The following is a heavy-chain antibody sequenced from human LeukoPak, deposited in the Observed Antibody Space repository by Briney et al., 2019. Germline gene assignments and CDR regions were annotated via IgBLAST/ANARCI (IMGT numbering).Heavy chain of an antibody. J-gene: IGHJ4*02. D-gene: IGHD4-23*01. CDR1: GGSISSSSYY. Sequence: SETLSLTCTVSGGSISSSSYYWGWIRQPPGKGLEWIGSIYYSGSTYYNPSLKSRVTISVDTSKNQFSLKLSPVTAADTAVYYCARRNGGRPFDYWGQGTLVTVSS. CDR3: ARRNGGRPFDY. CDR2: IYYSGST. V-gene: IGHV4-39*01.